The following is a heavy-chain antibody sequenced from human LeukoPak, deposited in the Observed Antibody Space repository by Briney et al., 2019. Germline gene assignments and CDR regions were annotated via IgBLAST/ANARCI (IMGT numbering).Heavy chain of an antibody. Sequence: SSETLSLTCAVYGGSFSGYYWSWIRQPPGKGLEWIGYIYYSGSTNYNPSLKSRVTISVDTSKNQFSLKLSSVTAADTAVYYCARVEYYDSSGYYVDYWGQGTLVTVSS. V-gene: IGHV4-59*01. CDR2: IYYSGST. J-gene: IGHJ4*02. D-gene: IGHD3-22*01. CDR3: ARVEYYDSSGYYVDY. CDR1: GGSFSGYY.